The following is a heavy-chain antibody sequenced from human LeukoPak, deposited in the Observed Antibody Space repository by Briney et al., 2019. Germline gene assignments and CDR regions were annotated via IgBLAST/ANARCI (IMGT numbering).Heavy chain of an antibody. CDR2: ISSSGSTI. Sequence: PGGSLRLSCAASGFSFSDYYMSWIRQAPGKGLEWVSYISSSGSTIYYADSVKGRFTISRDNAKNSLYLQMNSLRAEDTAVYYCAREFPRGSLFDPWGQGTLVTVSS. J-gene: IGHJ5*02. CDR1: GFSFSDYY. V-gene: IGHV3-11*04. CDR3: AREFPRGSLFDP. D-gene: IGHD6-6*01.